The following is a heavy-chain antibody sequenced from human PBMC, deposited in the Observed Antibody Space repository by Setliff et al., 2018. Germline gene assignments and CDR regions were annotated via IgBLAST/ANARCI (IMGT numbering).Heavy chain of an antibody. V-gene: IGHV1-18*01. Sequence: ASVKVSCKASGYTFTKYGITWVRQAPGQGLEWMGYINTYNGDTYYAQKFQGRVTVSTDTSTTTAYLELRFLRPDDTALYYCARINFFVSSGYYYAPDSWGQGTMVTVS. CDR2: INTYNGDT. CDR1: GYTFTKYG. J-gene: IGHJ4*02. CDR3: ARINFFVSSGYYYAPDS. D-gene: IGHD3-22*01.